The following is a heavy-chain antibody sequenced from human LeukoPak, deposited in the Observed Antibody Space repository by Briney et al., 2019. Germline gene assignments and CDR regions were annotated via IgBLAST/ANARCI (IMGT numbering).Heavy chain of an antibody. CDR3: AKDWGHN. V-gene: IGHV3-23*01. J-gene: IGHJ4*02. CDR2: ISTEGGST. D-gene: IGHD3-16*01. Sequence: GGSLRLSCAASGFTFSRSAMSWVRQAPGKGLEWVSFISTEGGSTYYADSVKGRFTNSRDNSMNTLYLQMNNVRAEDTALYYCAKDWGHNWGQGTQVTVSS. CDR1: GFTFSRSA.